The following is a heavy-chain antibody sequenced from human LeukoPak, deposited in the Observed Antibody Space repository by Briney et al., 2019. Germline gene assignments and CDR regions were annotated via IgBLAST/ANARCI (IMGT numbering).Heavy chain of an antibody. J-gene: IGHJ6*03. Sequence: PGGSLRLSCAASGFTFSSYAMHWVRQAPGKGLEWVAVISYDGSNKYYADSVKGRFTISRDNSKNTLYLQMNSLRAEDTALYYCARGLYSGSYYYYYYMDVWGKGTTVTVSS. V-gene: IGHV3-30*04. CDR3: ARGLYSGSYYYYYYMDV. D-gene: IGHD1-26*01. CDR2: ISYDGSNK. CDR1: GFTFSSYA.